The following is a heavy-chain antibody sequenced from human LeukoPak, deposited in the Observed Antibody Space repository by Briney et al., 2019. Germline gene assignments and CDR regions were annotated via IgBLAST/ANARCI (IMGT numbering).Heavy chain of an antibody. Sequence: PGGSLRLSCAASGFTFSSYWMSWVRQAPGKGLEWVANIKQDGSEKYYVDSVKGRFTISRDNAKNSLYLQMNSLRAEDTAVYYCARDSYCSSTSCYIAEYFQHWGQGTLVTVSS. V-gene: IGHV3-7*01. CDR2: IKQDGSEK. CDR3: ARDSYCSSTSCYIAEYFQH. J-gene: IGHJ1*01. D-gene: IGHD2-2*02. CDR1: GFTFSSYW.